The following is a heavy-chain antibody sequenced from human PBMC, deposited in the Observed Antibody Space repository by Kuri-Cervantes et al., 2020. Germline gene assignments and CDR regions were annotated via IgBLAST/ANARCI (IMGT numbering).Heavy chain of an antibody. D-gene: IGHD3-22*01. V-gene: IGHV3-23*01. Sequence: RFTISRDNSKNTLYLQMNSLRAEDTALYYCAKSTYESSGYYYERYFDYWGQGTLVTVSS. J-gene: IGHJ4*02. CDR3: AKSTYESSGYYYERYFDY.